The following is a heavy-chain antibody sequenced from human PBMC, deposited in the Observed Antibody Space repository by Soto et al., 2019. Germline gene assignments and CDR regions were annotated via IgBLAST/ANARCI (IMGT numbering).Heavy chain of an antibody. CDR1: GFTFSSYA. D-gene: IGHD3-10*01. CDR2: ISGSGGST. J-gene: IGHJ4*02. Sequence: GGSLRLSCAASGFTFSSYAMSWVRQAPGKGLEWVSAISGSGGSTYYADSVKGRFTISRDNSKNTLYLQMNSLRAEDTAVYYCAKSRDTMVRGVRKLGGYYFDYWGQGTLVTVSS. CDR3: AKSRDTMVRGVRKLGGYYFDY. V-gene: IGHV3-23*01.